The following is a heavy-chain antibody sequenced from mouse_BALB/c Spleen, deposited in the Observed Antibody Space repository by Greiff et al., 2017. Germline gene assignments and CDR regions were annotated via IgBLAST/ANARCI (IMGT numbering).Heavy chain of an antibody. D-gene: IGHD1-1*01. CDR1: GFTFSSYA. Sequence: EVKLMESGGGLVKPGGSLKLSCAASGFTFSSYAMSWVRQTPEKRLAWVATISSGGSYTYYPDSVKGRFTISRDNAKNTLYLQMSSLRSEDTAMYYCAREFYGPFAYWGQGTLVTVSA. CDR2: ISSGGSYT. J-gene: IGHJ3*01. V-gene: IGHV5-9-3*01. CDR3: AREFYGPFAY.